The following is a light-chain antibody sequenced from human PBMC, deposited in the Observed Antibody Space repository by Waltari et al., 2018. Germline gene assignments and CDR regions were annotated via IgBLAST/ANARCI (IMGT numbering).Light chain of an antibody. CDR1: QSVSSS. CDR3: QQRSNWPIT. Sequence: EIVLTQSPATLSLSPGETATPSCRASQSVSSSLAWYQQKPGRAPRLLIYDASSRATGIPARFSGSGSGTDFTLTISSLEPEDFAVYYCQQRSNWPITFGQGTRLEIK. J-gene: IGKJ5*01. V-gene: IGKV3-11*01. CDR2: DAS.